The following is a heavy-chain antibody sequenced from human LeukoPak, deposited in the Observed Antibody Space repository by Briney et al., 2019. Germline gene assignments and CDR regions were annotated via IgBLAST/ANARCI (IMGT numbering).Heavy chain of an antibody. CDR1: AFIFSYYW. V-gene: IGHV3-7*03. J-gene: IGHJ5*02. Sequence: GGSLRLSCAPSAFIFSYYWMSWVRQTPGKGLEWVANINQDGSEKRYVDSAKGRFTISRDNAENLLYLQMNNLRAEDTAVYYCAREGGSGWYSGWFDPWGQGTLVTVSS. CDR2: INQDGSEK. D-gene: IGHD6-19*01. CDR3: AREGGSGWYSGWFDP.